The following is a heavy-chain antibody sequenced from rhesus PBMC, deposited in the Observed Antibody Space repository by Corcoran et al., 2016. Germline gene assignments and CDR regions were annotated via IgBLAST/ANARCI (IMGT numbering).Heavy chain of an antibody. D-gene: IGHD3-28*01. V-gene: IGHV2-95*01. CDR2: IYWNDSK. CDR3: ARVDSGYYSSIDY. J-gene: IGHJ4*01. CDR1: GFSINTSGPG. Sequence: QVTLKESGLALVNPTQPLTLTGPFSGFSINTSGPGVGWIRKPPGNALEWLASIYWNDSKYYSTSLKSRLTNSKDTSKNQLVLTMTNMDPVDTATYYCARVDSGYYSSIDYWGQGVLVTVSS.